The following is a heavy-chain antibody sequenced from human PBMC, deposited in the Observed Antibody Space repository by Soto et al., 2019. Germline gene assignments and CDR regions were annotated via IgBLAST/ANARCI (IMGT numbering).Heavy chain of an antibody. CDR2: ISSSGSTI. CDR3: ARELRVTTPDADYYYYMDV. V-gene: IGHV3-11*01. Sequence: QVQLVESGGGLVKPGGSLRLSCAASGFTFSDYYMSWIRQAPGKGLEWVSYISSSGSTIYYADSVKGRFTISRDNAKNSLYLQMNSLRADDTAVYYCARELRVTTPDADYYYYMDVWGKGTTVTVSS. CDR1: GFTFSDYY. J-gene: IGHJ6*03. D-gene: IGHD4-17*01.